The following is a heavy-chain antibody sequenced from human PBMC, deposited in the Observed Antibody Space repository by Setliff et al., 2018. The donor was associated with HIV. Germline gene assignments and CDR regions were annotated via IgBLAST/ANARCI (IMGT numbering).Heavy chain of an antibody. CDR2: IYYSGGT. J-gene: IGHJ4*02. Sequence: PSETLSLTCTVSGGSISSTSYYWGWIRQPPGKGLEWIGNIYYSGGTDYHPSLKSRVTISVDTSKNQFSLKLDSVTAADTAVYFCARRFEQWLAFDYWGQGTLVTVSS. CDR1: GGSISSTSYY. CDR3: ARRFEQWLAFDY. V-gene: IGHV4-39*01. D-gene: IGHD6-19*01.